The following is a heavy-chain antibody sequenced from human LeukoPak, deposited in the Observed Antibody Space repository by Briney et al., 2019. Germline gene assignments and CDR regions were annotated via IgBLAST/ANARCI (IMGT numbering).Heavy chain of an antibody. D-gene: IGHD5-12*01. CDR1: GFTFSSYA. CDR3: ARALVADSHLDY. CDR2: ISYDGSNK. J-gene: IGHJ4*02. Sequence: PGRSLRLSCAASGFTFSSYAMHWVRQAPGKGLEWVAVISYDGSNKYYADSVKGRFTISRDNSKNTLYLQMNSLRAEDTAVYYCARALVADSHLDYWGQGNLVTVSS. V-gene: IGHV3-30*04.